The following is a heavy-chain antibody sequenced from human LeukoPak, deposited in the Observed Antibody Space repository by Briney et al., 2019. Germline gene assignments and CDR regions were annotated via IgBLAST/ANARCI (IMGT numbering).Heavy chain of an antibody. Sequence: SETLSLTCTVSGGSISTYYWSWIRQPAGKGLEWIGRMYISGETNYNPSLKSRVTVSLDTSKNHFSLKLNSVTAADTAVYFCAGDYGDYYFDYWGQGTLVSVSS. CDR2: MYISGET. CDR3: AGDYGDYYFDY. V-gene: IGHV4-4*07. J-gene: IGHJ4*02. CDR1: GGSISTYY. D-gene: IGHD4-17*01.